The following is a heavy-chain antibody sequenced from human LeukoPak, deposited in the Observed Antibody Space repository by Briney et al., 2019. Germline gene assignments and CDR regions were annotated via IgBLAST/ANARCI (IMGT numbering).Heavy chain of an antibody. CDR3: ARGVVPAAGDAFDI. D-gene: IGHD2-2*01. CDR1: GGSISSYY. Sequence: PSETLSLTCTVSGGSISSYYWSWIRQPAGKGLEWIGRIYTSGSTNYNPSLKSRVTISVDTSKNQFSLKLSSVTAADTAVYYCARGVVPAAGDAFDIWGQGTMVTVSS. J-gene: IGHJ3*02. V-gene: IGHV4-4*07. CDR2: IYTSGST.